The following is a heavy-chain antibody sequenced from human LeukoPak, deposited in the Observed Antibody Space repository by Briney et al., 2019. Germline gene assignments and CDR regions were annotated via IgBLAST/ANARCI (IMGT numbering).Heavy chain of an antibody. CDR3: AKEGSSGWYDYYGLEV. CDR2: INGGGDDT. Sequence: GGSLRLSCAASGFTFSSYAMSWVRQAPGKGPEWVSVINGGGDDTYYADSVKGRFTISRDNSKNTLYMQMTSLGVGDTAVYYCAKEGSSGWYDYYGLEVWGQGTTVTVSS. D-gene: IGHD6-19*01. CDR1: GFTFSSYA. J-gene: IGHJ6*02. V-gene: IGHV3-23*01.